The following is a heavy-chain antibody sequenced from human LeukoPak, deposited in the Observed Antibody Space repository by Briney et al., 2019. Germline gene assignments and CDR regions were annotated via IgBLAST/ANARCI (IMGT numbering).Heavy chain of an antibody. CDR2: MTGSGGTT. Sequence: GGSLRLSCADSGFTFSSYAMSWVRQAPGKGLEWVSGMTGSGGTTYYADSVKGRFTISRDNSKNMLYLQMNSLRAEDTAVYYCAKGFVVVADMWGQGTMVTVSS. V-gene: IGHV3-23*01. CDR1: GFTFSSYA. CDR3: AKGFVVVADM. D-gene: IGHD3-22*01. J-gene: IGHJ3*01.